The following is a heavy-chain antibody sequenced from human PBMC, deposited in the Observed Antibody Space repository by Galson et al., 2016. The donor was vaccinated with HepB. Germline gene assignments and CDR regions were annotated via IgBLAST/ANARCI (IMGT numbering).Heavy chain of an antibody. CDR3: AGAFYGPGALDF. Sequence: IRQTPGKGLDWIGNIYYDGSTTYNPSLKSRLTISLDTSKSQFSLKMKSVTAADTAVYYCAGAFYGPGALDFWGQGTLVTVSS. V-gene: IGHV4-59*03. J-gene: IGHJ4*02. D-gene: IGHD3-10*01. CDR2: IYYDGST.